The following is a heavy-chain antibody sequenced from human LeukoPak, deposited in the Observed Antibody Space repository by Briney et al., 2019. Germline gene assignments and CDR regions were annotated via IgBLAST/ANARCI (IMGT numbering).Heavy chain of an antibody. CDR2: IYHSGST. CDR1: GGSISTSNW. Sequence: PSGTLSLTCDVSGGSISTSNWWSWVRQPPGKGLEWIGEIYHSGSTNYNPSLKSRVTMSADKSKNQFSLKLSSVTAADTAVYYCASIDSGSYSSYWYFDLWGRGTLVTVSS. V-gene: IGHV4-4*02. CDR3: ASIDSGSYSSYWYFDL. J-gene: IGHJ2*01. D-gene: IGHD1-26*01.